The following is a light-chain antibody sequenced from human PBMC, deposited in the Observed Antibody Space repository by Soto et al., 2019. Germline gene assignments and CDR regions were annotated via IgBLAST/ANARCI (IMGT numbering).Light chain of an antibody. CDR1: QDISSW. J-gene: IGKJ4*02. Sequence: DIQMTQSPSSVSASVGDRVTITCRASQDISSWLAWYQQKPGIAPKLLIYAASSLQSGVPSRFSGSGSGTDFTLTISSLQSEDFATYYGQQANSFPLTFGGGTKVEMK. V-gene: IGKV1-12*01. CDR3: QQANSFPLT. CDR2: AAS.